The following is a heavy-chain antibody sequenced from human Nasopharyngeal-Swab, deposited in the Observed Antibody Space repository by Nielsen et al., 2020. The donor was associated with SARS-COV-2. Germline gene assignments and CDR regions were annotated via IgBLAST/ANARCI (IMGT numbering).Heavy chain of an antibody. D-gene: IGHD5-24*01. Sequence: GESLKISCKGSGYSFTSYWIGWVRQMPGKGLEWMGIIYPGDSDTRYSSSFQGQVTISADKSISTAYLQWSSLKASDTAMYYCARLKPSVVMATTGGWFDPWGQGTLVTVSP. J-gene: IGHJ5*02. CDR2: IYPGDSDT. CDR1: GYSFTSYW. CDR3: ARLKPSVVMATTGGWFDP. V-gene: IGHV5-51*01.